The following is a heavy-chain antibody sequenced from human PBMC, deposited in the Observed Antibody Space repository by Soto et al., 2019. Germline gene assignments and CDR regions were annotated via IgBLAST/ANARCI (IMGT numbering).Heavy chain of an antibody. Sequence: GGSLRLSCAASGFTFSSYGMHWVRQAPGKGLEWVAVISYDGSNKYYADSVKGRFTISRDNSKNTLYLQMNSLRAEDTAVYYCARVYDSSGYYYVPGYWGQGTLVTVSS. J-gene: IGHJ4*02. CDR1: GFTFSSYG. CDR2: ISYDGSNK. V-gene: IGHV3-30*03. D-gene: IGHD3-22*01. CDR3: ARVYDSSGYYYVPGY.